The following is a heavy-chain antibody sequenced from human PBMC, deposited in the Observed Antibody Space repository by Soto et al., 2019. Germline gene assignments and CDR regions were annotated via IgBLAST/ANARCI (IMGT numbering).Heavy chain of an antibody. CDR3: AKWNGYGDN. CDR1: GFSFSTYG. J-gene: IGHJ4*02. CDR2: VSGGSGVT. Sequence: EVQLLESGGGLVQPGGSLRLSCAVSGFSFSTYGVTWVRQAPGKGLEWVSGVSGGSGVTHYADSVKGRFNITGDNSKNTVYLHMNSLRVEDTAVYYCAKWNGYGDNWGQGTLVTVSS. V-gene: IGHV3-23*01. D-gene: IGHD1-1*01.